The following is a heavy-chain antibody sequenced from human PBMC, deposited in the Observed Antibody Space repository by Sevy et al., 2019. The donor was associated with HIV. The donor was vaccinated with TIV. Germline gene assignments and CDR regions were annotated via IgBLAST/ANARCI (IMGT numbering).Heavy chain of an antibody. CDR2: FDPEDGET. D-gene: IGHD3-3*02. J-gene: IGHJ6*02. V-gene: IGHV1-24*01. CDR1: GYTLTELS. CDR3: ATPFLMGNRYYYYGMDV. Sequence: ASVKVSCKVSGYTLTELSMHRVRQAPGKGLEWMGGFDPEDGETIYAQKFQGRVTMTEDTSTDTAYMELSSLRSEDTAVYYCATPFLMGNRYYYYGMDVWGQGTTVTVSS.